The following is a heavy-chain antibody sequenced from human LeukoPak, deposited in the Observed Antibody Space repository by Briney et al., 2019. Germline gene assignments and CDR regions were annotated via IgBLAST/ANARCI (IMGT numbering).Heavy chain of an antibody. CDR3: ARDRIAARPYDY. CDR2: IIPILGIA. Sequence: ASVKVPCKASGGTFSSYAISWVRQAPGQGLEWMGRIIPILGIANYAQKFQGRVTITADKSTSTAYMELSSLRSEDTAVYYCARDRIAARPYDYWGQGTLVTVSS. V-gene: IGHV1-69*04. D-gene: IGHD6-6*01. CDR1: GGTFSSYA. J-gene: IGHJ4*02.